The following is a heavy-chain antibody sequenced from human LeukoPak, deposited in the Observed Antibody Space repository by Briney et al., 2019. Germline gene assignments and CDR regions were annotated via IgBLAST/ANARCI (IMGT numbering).Heavy chain of an antibody. D-gene: IGHD3-16*01. Sequence: ASVKVSCKASGYTFTSYDINWVRQATGQGLEWMGWMNPNSGSTSYAQKFQGRVTMTRDMSTSTVYMELSSLRSEDTAVYYCARDRDYVWGSWPFDYWGQGTLVTVSS. CDR3: ARDRDYVWGSWPFDY. J-gene: IGHJ4*02. CDR2: MNPNSGST. CDR1: GYTFTSYD. V-gene: IGHV1-8*02.